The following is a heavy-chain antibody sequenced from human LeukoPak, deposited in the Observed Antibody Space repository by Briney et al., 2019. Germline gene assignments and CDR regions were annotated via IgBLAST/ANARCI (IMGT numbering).Heavy chain of an antibody. D-gene: IGHD3-3*01. V-gene: IGHV4-59*01. CDR2: IYYSGST. J-gene: IGHJ3*02. CDR1: GGSISSYY. CDR3: ARSGGILEWLFIPDDAFDI. Sequence: PSETLSLTCTVSGGSISSYYWSWIRQPPGKGLEWIGYIYYSGSTNYNPSLKSRVTISVDTSKNQFSLKLSSVTAADTAVYYCARSGGILEWLFIPDDAFDIWGQGTMVTVSS.